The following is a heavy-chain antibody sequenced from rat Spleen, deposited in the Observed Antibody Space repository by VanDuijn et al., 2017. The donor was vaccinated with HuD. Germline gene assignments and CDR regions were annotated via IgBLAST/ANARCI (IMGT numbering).Heavy chain of an antibody. CDR2: INSAGST. CDR3: AKTTVAYYYVMDV. CDR1: GSSITNSYR. D-gene: IGHD1-3*01. J-gene: IGHJ4*01. V-gene: IGHV3-3*01. Sequence: EEQLQESGPGLVKPSQSLSLTCSVTGSSITNSYRWNWIRKFPGNKLEWMGYINSAGSTNYNPSLKSRISITRDTSRNQFFLQVNSVTTEDTATYYCAKTTVAYYYVMDVWGQGASVTVSS.